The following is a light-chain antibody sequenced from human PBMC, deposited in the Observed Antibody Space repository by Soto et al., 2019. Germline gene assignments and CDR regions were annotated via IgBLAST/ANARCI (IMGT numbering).Light chain of an antibody. CDR2: EVT. CDR1: SSDVGGYNY. J-gene: IGLJ2*01. Sequence: QSVLTQPPSASGSPGQSVAISCTGTSSDVGGYNYVSWFQQHPGKAPKIMVYEVTKRPSGVPDRFSGSKSGNTASLTGSGLQAEDEADYYCASYAGNNVIFGGGTKLTVL. V-gene: IGLV2-8*01. CDR3: ASYAGNNVI.